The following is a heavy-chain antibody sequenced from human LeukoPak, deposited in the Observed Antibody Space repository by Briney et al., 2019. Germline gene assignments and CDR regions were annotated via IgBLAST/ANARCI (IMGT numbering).Heavy chain of an antibody. CDR2: IYYSGST. CDR3: ATSRYSSGWYPYFDY. CDR1: GGSISSYY. D-gene: IGHD6-19*01. V-gene: IGHV4-59*08. Sequence: SETLSLTCTVSGGSISSYYWSWIRQPPGKGLEWIGYIYYSGSTNYNPSLKSRVTISVDTSKNQFSLRLSSVTAADTAVYYCATSRYSSGWYPYFDYWGQGTLVTVSS. J-gene: IGHJ4*02.